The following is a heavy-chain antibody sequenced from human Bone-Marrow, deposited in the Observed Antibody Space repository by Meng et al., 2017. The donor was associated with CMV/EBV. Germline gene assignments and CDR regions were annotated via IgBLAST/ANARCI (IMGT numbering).Heavy chain of an antibody. D-gene: IGHD6-6*01. CDR1: GYTFTGYY. J-gene: IGHJ6*02. Sequence: ASVKVSCKASGYTFTGYYMHWVRQAPGQGLAWMGWINPNSGGTNYAQKFQGRVTMTRDTSISTAYMELSRLRSDDTAVYYCATDPYTARRRGDYYYYGMDVWGQGTTVTVSS. CDR2: INPNSGGT. V-gene: IGHV1-2*02. CDR3: ATDPYTARRRGDYYYYGMDV.